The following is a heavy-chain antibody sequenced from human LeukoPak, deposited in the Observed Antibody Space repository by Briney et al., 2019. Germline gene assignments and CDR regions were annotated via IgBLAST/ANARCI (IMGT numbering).Heavy chain of an antibody. Sequence: GGSLRLSCAPSGLPFSSYWMLWVRQAPGKGLVWVSRINSDGSSTNYADSVKGRFTISRDNAKNTLYLQMNSRRAEDTAVYYCASRSKSHFDYWGQGTLVTVSS. CDR3: ASRSKSHFDY. V-gene: IGHV3-74*01. CDR2: INSDGSST. J-gene: IGHJ4*02. CDR1: GLPFSSYW.